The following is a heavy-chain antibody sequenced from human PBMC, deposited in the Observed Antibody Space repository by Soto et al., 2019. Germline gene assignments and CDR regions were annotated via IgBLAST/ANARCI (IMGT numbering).Heavy chain of an antibody. D-gene: IGHD3-22*01. V-gene: IGHV3-15*05. CDR3: TTDAGYSGYYPRDFDY. CDR1: GFSFSNAW. J-gene: IGHJ4*02. CDR2: VKSKTDGGTT. Sequence: GGSLRLSCAASGFSFSNAWMSWVRQAPGKGLEWVGRVKSKTDGGTTDYAAPVKGRFTVSRDDSKNMLVLQMNSLKTEDTAVYYCTTDAGYSGYYPRDFDYCGQGTMVTVSS.